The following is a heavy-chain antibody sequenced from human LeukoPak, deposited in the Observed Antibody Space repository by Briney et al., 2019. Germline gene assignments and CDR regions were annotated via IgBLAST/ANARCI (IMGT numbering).Heavy chain of an antibody. CDR1: GFTFSGSG. CDR3: ARSPTSWYFDY. Sequence: GESLRLSCAASGFTFSGSGMHWVRQASGKGLEWVAFIRYHGSDKYYADSVKGRFTISRDNSKNTLYLQMNSLRPEDTSVYYCARSPTSWYFDYWGQGTLVTVSS. J-gene: IGHJ4*02. D-gene: IGHD2-2*01. CDR2: IRYHGSDK. V-gene: IGHV3-30*02.